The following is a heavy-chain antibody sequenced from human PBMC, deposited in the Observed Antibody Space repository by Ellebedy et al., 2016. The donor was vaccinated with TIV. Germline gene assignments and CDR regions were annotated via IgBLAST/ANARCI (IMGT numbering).Heavy chain of an antibody. CDR3: ARLMMTWLDP. Sequence: GSLRLSXTVSGGSISSSSYYWGWIRQPPGKGLEWIGSIYYSGSTYYNPSLKSRVTISVDTSKNQFSLKLSSVTAADTAVYYCARLMMTWLDPWGQGTLVTVSS. D-gene: IGHD2-8*01. CDR1: GGSISSSSYY. V-gene: IGHV4-39*01. J-gene: IGHJ5*02. CDR2: IYYSGST.